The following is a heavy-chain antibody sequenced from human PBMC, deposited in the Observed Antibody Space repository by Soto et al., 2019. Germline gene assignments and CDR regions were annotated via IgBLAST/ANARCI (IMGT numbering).Heavy chain of an antibody. Sequence: QVQLVQSGAEVKKPGASVKVSCKASGYAFSQFYIHWMRQAPGQGLEWMGWINPNSGRTKFAQNFQAGVIMTSDTSIKTVYMELSGLRSDATAVYYCALESRGTTATLHYYYCYMDAWGKGTTVTVSS. D-gene: IGHD4-17*01. CDR2: INPNSGRT. CDR1: GYAFSQFY. CDR3: ALESRGTTATLHYYYCYMDA. V-gene: IGHV1-2*02. J-gene: IGHJ6*03.